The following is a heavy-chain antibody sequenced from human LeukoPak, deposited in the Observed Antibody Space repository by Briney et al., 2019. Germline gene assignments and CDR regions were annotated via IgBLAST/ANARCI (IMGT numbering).Heavy chain of an antibody. CDR1: GFTFSSYA. V-gene: IGHV3-30*04. Sequence: RSLSLSCAASGFTFSSYAMHWVRQAPGKGLEWVAAISHDGSNKYSADSVKGRFTISRDNSKNTLYLQMDSLRSDDTAVYYCAKSSAGITWFDPWGQGTLVTVSS. J-gene: IGHJ5*02. CDR3: AKSSAGITWFDP. CDR2: ISHDGSNK. D-gene: IGHD1-1*01.